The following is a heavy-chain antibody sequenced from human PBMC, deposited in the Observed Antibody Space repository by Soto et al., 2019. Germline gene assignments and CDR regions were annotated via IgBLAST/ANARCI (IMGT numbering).Heavy chain of an antibody. D-gene: IGHD1-7*01. J-gene: IGHJ4*02. V-gene: IGHV3-74*01. CDR1: GFTFSSFS. CDR2: INDDGRRI. CDR3: VRDVELQGFDY. Sequence: GGSLRLSCAASGFTFSSFSMHWVRQVPQKGLVWVSRINDDGRRIRYADSVKGRFTISRDNAKNSLYLQIDSLRVEDTGVYYCVRDVELQGFDYWGQGTRVTVSS.